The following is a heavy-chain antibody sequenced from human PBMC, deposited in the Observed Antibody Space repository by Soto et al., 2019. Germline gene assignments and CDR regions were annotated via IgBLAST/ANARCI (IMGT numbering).Heavy chain of an antibody. J-gene: IGHJ6*02. D-gene: IGHD3-22*01. V-gene: IGHV1-69*13. CDR3: ARSSDGYYYGPGHPDPNPRDYYYYGMDV. CDR2: IIPIFGTA. Sequence: SVKVSCKASGGTFSSYAISWVRQAPGQGLEWMGGIIPIFGTANYAQKFQGRVTITADESTSTAYMELSSLRSEDTAVYYCARSSDGYYYGPGHPDPNPRDYYYYGMDVWGQGTTVTVSS. CDR1: GGTFSSYA.